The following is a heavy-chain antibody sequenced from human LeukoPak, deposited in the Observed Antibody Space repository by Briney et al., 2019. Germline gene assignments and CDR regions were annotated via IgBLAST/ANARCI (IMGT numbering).Heavy chain of an antibody. Sequence: GGSLRLSCAASGFTVSSNYMSWVRQAPGKGLEWVSAISGSGGSTYYADSVKGRFTISRDNSKNTLYLQMNSLRAEDTAVYYCAKDARITMIVVARRFAFDIWGQGTMVTVSS. J-gene: IGHJ3*02. D-gene: IGHD3-22*01. CDR2: ISGSGGST. CDR1: GFTVSSNY. V-gene: IGHV3-23*01. CDR3: AKDARITMIVVARRFAFDI.